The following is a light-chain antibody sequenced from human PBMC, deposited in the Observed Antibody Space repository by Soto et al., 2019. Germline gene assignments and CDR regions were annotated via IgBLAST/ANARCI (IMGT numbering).Light chain of an antibody. CDR1: QSVSSY. J-gene: IGKJ4*01. CDR2: GAS. CDR3: QQYSKWPLT. V-gene: IGKV3-15*01. Sequence: EIVMTQSPSALSVSPGARFTLSCRASQSVSSYLAWYQQKPGQAPRLLIYGASTGATGIPARFSGSGSGTEFILTISSLQSEDFAVYYCQQYSKWPLTFGGGTKVDIK.